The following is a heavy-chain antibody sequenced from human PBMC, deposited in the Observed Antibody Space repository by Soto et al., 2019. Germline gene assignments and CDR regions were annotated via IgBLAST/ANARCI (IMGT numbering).Heavy chain of an antibody. Sequence: GGSLRLSCAASGFTFSSYGMHWVRQAPGKGLEWVAVISYDGSNKYYADSVKGRFTISRDNSKNTLYLQMNSLRAEDTAVYCCAKDFDFWSGYYTNYYFDYWGQGTLVTVSS. CDR1: GFTFSSYG. CDR3: AKDFDFWSGYYTNYYFDY. CDR2: ISYDGSNK. D-gene: IGHD3-3*01. J-gene: IGHJ4*02. V-gene: IGHV3-30*18.